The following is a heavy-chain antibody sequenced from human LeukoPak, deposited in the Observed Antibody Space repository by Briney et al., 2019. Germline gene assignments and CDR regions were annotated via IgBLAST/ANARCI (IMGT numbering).Heavy chain of an antibody. CDR2: ISGSGDST. V-gene: IGHV3-23*01. CDR1: GFTFSSYA. CDR3: AKTRPLDSSSWSHGDY. D-gene: IGHD6-13*01. Sequence: GGSLRLSCAASGFTFSSYAMSWVRQAPGKGLEWVSAISGSGDSTYYGDPVKGRFTISRDNSKNTLYLQVNRLRAEDTAVYYCAKTRPLDSSSWSHGDYWGQGTLVTVSS. J-gene: IGHJ4*02.